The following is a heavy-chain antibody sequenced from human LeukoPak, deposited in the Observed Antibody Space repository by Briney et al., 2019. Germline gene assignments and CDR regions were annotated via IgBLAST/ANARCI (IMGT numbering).Heavy chain of an antibody. CDR3: ARGGAAAGRSADY. J-gene: IGHJ4*02. CDR1: GGSISSSSYY. V-gene: IGHV4-39*07. D-gene: IGHD6-13*01. Sequence: SETLSLTCTVSGGSISSSSYYWGWIRQPPGKGLEWIGEINHSGSTNYNPSLKSRVTISVDTSKNQFSLKLSSVTAADTAVYYCARGGAAAGRSADYWGQGTLVTVSS. CDR2: INHSGST.